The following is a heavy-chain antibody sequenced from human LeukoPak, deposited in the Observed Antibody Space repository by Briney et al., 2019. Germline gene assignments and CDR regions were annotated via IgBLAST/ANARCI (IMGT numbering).Heavy chain of an antibody. V-gene: IGHV3-53*01. CDR1: EFTVSSNY. CDR2: IYSGDTT. CDR3: ARGGSWNDFDY. J-gene: IGHJ4*02. D-gene: IGHD1-26*01. Sequence: PGGSLRLSCAASEFTVSSNYMRWVRQAAGKGLEWVSVIYSGDTTYYADSVKGRFTISRDNSKNTLYLQMSSLRAEDTAVYYCARGGSWNDFDYWGQGTLVTVSS.